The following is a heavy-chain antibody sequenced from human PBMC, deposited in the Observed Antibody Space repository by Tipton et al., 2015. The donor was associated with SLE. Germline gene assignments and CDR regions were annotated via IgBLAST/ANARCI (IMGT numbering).Heavy chain of an antibody. CDR3: ARAQRGPIRAFDI. J-gene: IGHJ3*02. V-gene: IGHV4-34*01. D-gene: IGHD3/OR15-3a*01. Sequence: TLSLICAVYGGSFSGYYWSWIRQPPGKGLEWIGEINHSGSTNYNPSLKSRVTISVDTSKNQFSLKLSSVTAADTAVYYCARAQRGPIRAFDIWGQGTMVTVSS. CDR2: INHSGST. CDR1: GGSFSGYY.